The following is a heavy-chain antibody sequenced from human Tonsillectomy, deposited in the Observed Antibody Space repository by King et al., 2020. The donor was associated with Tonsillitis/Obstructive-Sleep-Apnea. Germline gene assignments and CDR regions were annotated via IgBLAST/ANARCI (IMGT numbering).Heavy chain of an antibody. CDR2: IHEGGSER. V-gene: IGHV3-7*04. D-gene: IGHD1-7*01. J-gene: IGHJ4*02. CDR1: GFTFSNYW. Sequence: VQLVESGGGLAQPGGSLRLSCSASGFTFSNYWMSWVRQAPGKGVEWVANIHEGGSERYYVDSVKGRFTVSRDNAKNSMYLQLNSLRVDDTAIYFCARDPAPGTADCWGQGTLVTVSS. CDR3: ARDPAPGTADC.